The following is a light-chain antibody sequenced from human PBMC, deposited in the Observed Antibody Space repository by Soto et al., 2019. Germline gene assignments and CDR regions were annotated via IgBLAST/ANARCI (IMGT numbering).Light chain of an antibody. CDR3: QQYDSYPST. V-gene: IGKV1-8*01. J-gene: IGKJ2*01. CDR1: QGISSY. Sequence: AIRMTQSPSSFSASTGDRVTITCRASQGISSYLAWYQQKPGKAPKLLIYAASTFQSGVPSRFSGSGSGTDFTITISCLQSEDFATYYCQQYDSYPSTFGQGTKLEIK. CDR2: AAS.